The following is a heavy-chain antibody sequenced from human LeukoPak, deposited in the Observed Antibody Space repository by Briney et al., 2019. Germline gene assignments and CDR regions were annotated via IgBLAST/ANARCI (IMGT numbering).Heavy chain of an antibody. J-gene: IGHJ4*02. D-gene: IGHD3-3*01. Sequence: PSETLSLTCAVYGGSFSGYYWSWIRQPPGKGLEWIGEINRSGSTNYNPSLKSRVTISVDTSKNQFSLKLSSVTAADTAVYYCARHTYYDFWSGYYVWGQGTLVTVSS. V-gene: IGHV4-34*01. CDR2: INRSGST. CDR1: GGSFSGYY. CDR3: ARHTYYDFWSGYYV.